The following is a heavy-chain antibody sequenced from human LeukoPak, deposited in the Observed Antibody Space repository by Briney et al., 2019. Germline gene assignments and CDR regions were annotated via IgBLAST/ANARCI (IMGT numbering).Heavy chain of an antibody. V-gene: IGHV3-33*06. Sequence: GGSLRLSCAASAFTFSNYGMHWVRQAPGKGLEWVAVIWFDGTNKYYADSVKGRFTISRDNSKNTLYLQMNSLRAEDTAVYYCAKGAHITMFRGALGNLGQGTLVTVSS. CDR1: AFTFSNYG. J-gene: IGHJ4*02. CDR3: AKGAHITMFRGALGN. D-gene: IGHD3-10*01. CDR2: IWFDGTNK.